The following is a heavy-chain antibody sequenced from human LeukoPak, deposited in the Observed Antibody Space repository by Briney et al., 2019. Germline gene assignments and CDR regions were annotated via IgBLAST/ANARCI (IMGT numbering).Heavy chain of an antibody. CDR1: GYTFTGYY. CDR3: AGPWDQVGFDP. D-gene: IGHD1-26*01. V-gene: IGHV1-2*02. J-gene: IGHJ5*02. Sequence: GASVKVSCKASGYTFTGYYLHWVRQAPGQGLEWMGWIYPKTGGTSYAQKFQGRVTMTRDTSISTAYMELIGLRSDDTAVYYCAGPWDQVGFDPWRQGTLVSVSS. CDR2: IYPKTGGT.